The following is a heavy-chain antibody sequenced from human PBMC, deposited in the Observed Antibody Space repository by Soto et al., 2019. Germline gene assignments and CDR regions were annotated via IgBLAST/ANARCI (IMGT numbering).Heavy chain of an antibody. CDR3: ARMDGDYNYYGLDV. CDR2: FFSDAER. Sequence: SGPTLVIPTETLTLTCSVSGFSLTNGRMGVSWIRQPPGKALEWLAHFFSDAERSYSTSMQSRLDMYKDSSGSQVVLTMTNMAPADTATYFCARMDGDYNYYGLDVWGHGIAVTVSS. V-gene: IGHV2-26*01. J-gene: IGHJ6*02. CDR1: GFSLTNGRMG. D-gene: IGHD4-17*01.